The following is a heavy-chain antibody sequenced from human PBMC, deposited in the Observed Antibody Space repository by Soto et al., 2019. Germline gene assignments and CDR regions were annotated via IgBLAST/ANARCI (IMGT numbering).Heavy chain of an antibody. V-gene: IGHV3-23*01. J-gene: IGHJ6*03. Sequence: PGGSLRLSCAASGFTFSSYAMSWVRQAPGKGLEWVSAISGSGGSTYYADSVKGRFTISRDNSKNTLYLQMNSLRAEDTAVYYCARRGYSSSFGPMGGYYMDVWGKGTTVTVSS. CDR2: ISGSGGST. CDR1: GFTFSSYA. CDR3: ARRGYSSSFGPMGGYYMDV. D-gene: IGHD6-13*01.